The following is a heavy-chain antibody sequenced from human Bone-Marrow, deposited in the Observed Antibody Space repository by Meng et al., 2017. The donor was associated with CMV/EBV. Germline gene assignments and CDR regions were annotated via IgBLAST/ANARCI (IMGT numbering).Heavy chain of an antibody. J-gene: IGHJ5*02. CDR1: GGSISSSSYY. CDR3: ARFEYSSSPFDP. CDR2: IYYSGST. Sequence: GSLRPSCHVSGGSISSSSYYWGWIRQPPGKGLEWIGRIYYSGSTYYNPCLKSRVTISVYTSKNQFSLKLSSVTAADTAVYYCARFEYSSSPFDPWGQGTLVTVSS. D-gene: IGHD6-6*01. V-gene: IGHV4-39*07.